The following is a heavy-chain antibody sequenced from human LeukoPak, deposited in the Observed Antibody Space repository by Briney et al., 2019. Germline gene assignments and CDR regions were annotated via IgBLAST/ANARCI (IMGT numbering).Heavy chain of an antibody. D-gene: IGHD3-3*01. CDR2: ISGGNT. CDR1: GFTFSIYA. J-gene: IGHJ4*02. Sequence: GGSLRLSCAASGFTFSIYAMSWVRQAPGKGLEWVSAISGGNTYYADSVKGRFTISRDNSKNTLYLQMNSLRAEDTAVYYCAKDRGITIFGVVTGWGQGTLVTVSS. CDR3: AKDRGITIFGVVTG. V-gene: IGHV3-23*01.